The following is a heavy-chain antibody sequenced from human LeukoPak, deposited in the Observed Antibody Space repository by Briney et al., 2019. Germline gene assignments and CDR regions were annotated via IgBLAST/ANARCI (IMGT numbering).Heavy chain of an antibody. Sequence: GGSLRLSCAASGFTFSSYWMSWVRQAPGKGLEWVANIKQDGSEKYYVDSVKGRFTISRDNAKNSLYLQMNSLRAEDTAVYYCARHSRRTYYYDSSGGRHFDYWGQGTLVTVSS. D-gene: IGHD3-22*01. J-gene: IGHJ4*02. V-gene: IGHV3-7*01. CDR1: GFTFSSYW. CDR2: IKQDGSEK. CDR3: ARHSRRTYYYDSSGGRHFDY.